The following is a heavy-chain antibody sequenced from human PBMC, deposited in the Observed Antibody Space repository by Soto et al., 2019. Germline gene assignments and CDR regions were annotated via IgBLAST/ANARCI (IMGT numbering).Heavy chain of an antibody. D-gene: IGHD6-13*01. Sequence: ASVKVSFKASGYTFTSYYMHWVRQAPGQGLEWMGIINPSGGSTSYAQKFQGRVTMTRDTSTSTVYMELSSLRSEDTAVYYCARDHQSGYSSSWYMDYYYYYGMDVWGQGTTVTVSS. CDR3: ARDHQSGYSSSWYMDYYYYYGMDV. CDR2: INPSGGST. V-gene: IGHV1-46*01. CDR1: GYTFTSYY. J-gene: IGHJ6*02.